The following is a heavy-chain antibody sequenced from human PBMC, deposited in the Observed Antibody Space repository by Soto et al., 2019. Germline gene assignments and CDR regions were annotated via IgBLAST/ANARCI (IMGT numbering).Heavy chain of an antibody. V-gene: IGHV3-21*01. CDR2: ISSGGSFM. Sequence: EVQLVESGGGLVEPGGSLRLSCTGSGFSFYDSDMTWVRQAPGKGLEWVASISSGGSFMFYAESFKGRITISRNNAKNSLFLQMNRLRVEDTSINYCARKHSSDATGDEYFDSWGQGTLVTVSS. CDR3: ARKHSSDATGDEYFDS. CDR1: GFSFYDSD. J-gene: IGHJ4*02. D-gene: IGHD2-15*01.